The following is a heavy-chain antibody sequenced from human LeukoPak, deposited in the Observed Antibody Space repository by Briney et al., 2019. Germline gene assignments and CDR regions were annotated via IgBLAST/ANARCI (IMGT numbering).Heavy chain of an antibody. CDR1: GGSISFSSDY. D-gene: IGHD2-15*01. CDR2: IYHSGST. V-gene: IGHV4-39*07. J-gene: IGHJ4*02. Sequence: PSETLSLTCTVSGGSISFSSDYWGWIRQPPGKGLEWIGEIYHSGSTNYNPSLKSRVTISVDKSKNQFSLNLTSVTAADTAVYFCAKEAVAAGPHYFDYWGQGTLVTVSS. CDR3: AKEAVAAGPHYFDY.